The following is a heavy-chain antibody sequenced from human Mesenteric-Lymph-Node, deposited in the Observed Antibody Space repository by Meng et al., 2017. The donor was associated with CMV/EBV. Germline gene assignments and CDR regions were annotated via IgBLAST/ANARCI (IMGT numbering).Heavy chain of an antibody. V-gene: IGHV3-11*01. J-gene: IGHJ4*02. Sequence: GRSLRLSWAAAGFTLFDYYRVWIRQAPGKGLEWVSYISNSGGTTHYADSMKGRFTTSRDNAMNSLHLQMNSLGAEDTAVYYGARAPSGAIAGFFDYWGQGTLVTVSS. CDR2: ISNSGGTT. D-gene: IGHD6-19*01. CDR3: ARAPSGAIAGFFDY. CDR1: GFTLFDYY.